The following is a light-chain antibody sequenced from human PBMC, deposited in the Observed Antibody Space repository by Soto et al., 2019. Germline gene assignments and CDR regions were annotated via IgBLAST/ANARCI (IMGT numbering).Light chain of an antibody. CDR2: GNN. CDR3: QSYDSSLSGYV. CDR1: SPNIGAGYE. J-gene: IGLJ1*01. V-gene: IGLV1-40*01. Sequence: QSVLTQPPSVSGAPGQRITISCTGSSPNIGAGYEVHWYQQLPGTAPKLVIYGNNNRPSGVPDRFSGSKSGTSASLAITGLQAEDEADYYCQSYDSSLSGYVFGTGTKVTV.